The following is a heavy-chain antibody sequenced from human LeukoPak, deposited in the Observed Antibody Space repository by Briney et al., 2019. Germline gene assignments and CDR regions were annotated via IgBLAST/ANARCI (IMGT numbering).Heavy chain of an antibody. CDR3: ARAGGYGNNLGFDP. CDR2: ISSSSSYI. CDR1: GFTFSSYS. V-gene: IGHV3-21*01. J-gene: IGHJ5*02. Sequence: GGSLRLSCAASGFTFSSYSMNWVRQAPGKGLEWVSSISSSSSYIYYADSVKGRFTTSRDNAKNSLYLQMNSLRAEDTAVYYCARAGGYGNNLGFDPWGQGTLVTVSS. D-gene: IGHD4-11*01.